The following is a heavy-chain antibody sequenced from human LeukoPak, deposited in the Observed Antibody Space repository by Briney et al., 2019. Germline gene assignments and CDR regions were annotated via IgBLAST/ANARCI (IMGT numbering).Heavy chain of an antibody. J-gene: IGHJ4*02. CDR2: IKQDGSEK. CDR3: ARDSAGNDY. Sequence: GGSLRLSCSASGFTFSTYWMSWLGQAPGKGLEGVANIKQDGSEKYYIDSVKGRFTISRDNAKNSLYLQMNSLRAEDTAIYYCARDSAGNDYWGQGTLVTVSS. V-gene: IGHV3-7*01. CDR1: GFTFSTYW. D-gene: IGHD6-13*01.